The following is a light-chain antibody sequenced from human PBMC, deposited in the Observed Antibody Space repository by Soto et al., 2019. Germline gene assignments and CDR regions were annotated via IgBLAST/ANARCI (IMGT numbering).Light chain of an antibody. CDR3: SLYKSSSLHV. Sequence: QSVLTQPASVSGSPGQSITISSTGTSSDVGGYNYVSWYQQHPGKAPKLMIYDVSNRPSGVSNHFSGSKSGNTASLTISGLQAEDKANYYCSLYKSSSLHVFGTGTKLTGL. J-gene: IGLJ1*01. CDR2: DVS. V-gene: IGLV2-14*03. CDR1: SSDVGGYNY.